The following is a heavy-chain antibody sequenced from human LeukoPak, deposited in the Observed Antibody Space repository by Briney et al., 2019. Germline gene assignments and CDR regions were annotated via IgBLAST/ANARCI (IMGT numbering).Heavy chain of an antibody. V-gene: IGHV3-7*01. CDR1: GFTISSYW. J-gene: IGHJ6*03. Sequence: AGSLCLSCAASGFTISSYWLSWVRQAPGKGLEWVANIKQDGSEKYYVDSVKGRFTISRDNAKNSLYLQMNSLRAEDTAVYYCARVGDTAMYYYMDVWGKGTTVTVSS. D-gene: IGHD5-18*01. CDR2: IKQDGSEK. CDR3: ARVGDTAMYYYMDV.